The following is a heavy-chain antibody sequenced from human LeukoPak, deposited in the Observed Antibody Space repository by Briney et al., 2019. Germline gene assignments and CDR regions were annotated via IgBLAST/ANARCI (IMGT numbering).Heavy chain of an antibody. CDR3: ATDIVATYYYYYMDV. Sequence: PGGSLRLSCAASGFTFSSYGMSWVRQAPGKGLEWVSAISGSGGSTYYADSVKGRFTISRDNSKNTLYLQMNSLRAEDTAVYYCATDIVATYYYYYMDVWGKGTTVTISS. D-gene: IGHD5-12*01. CDR1: GFTFSSYG. V-gene: IGHV3-23*01. J-gene: IGHJ6*03. CDR2: ISGSGGST.